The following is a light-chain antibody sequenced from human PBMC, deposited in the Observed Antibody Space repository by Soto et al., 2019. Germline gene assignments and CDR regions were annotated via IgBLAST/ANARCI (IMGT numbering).Light chain of an antibody. V-gene: IGLV2-14*02. Sequence: QSVLTQPASVSGSAGQSITISCTGTTSFVGTYNFVSWYQQHPGKAPQVLIYEGTKRPSGIPDRFSGSKSGTSATLGITGFRTGDEADYYCGSWDSSLSAYVFGTGTKVTVL. CDR3: GSWDSSLSAYV. CDR2: EGT. CDR1: TSFVGTYNF. J-gene: IGLJ1*01.